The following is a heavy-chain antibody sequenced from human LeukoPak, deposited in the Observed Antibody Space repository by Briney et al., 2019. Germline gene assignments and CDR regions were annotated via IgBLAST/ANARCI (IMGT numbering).Heavy chain of an antibody. CDR1: GYSFSTYW. CDR3: ARRGYCSSTSCYRLFDY. Sequence: GESLKISCKGSGYSFSTYWIGWVRQMPGKGLEWMGIIYPGDSDTRYNPSFQGQVTISADKSISTAYLQWSSLKASDTAMYYCARRGYCSSTSCYRLFDYWGQGTLVTVSS. J-gene: IGHJ4*02. D-gene: IGHD2-2*01. V-gene: IGHV5-51*01. CDR2: IYPGDSDT.